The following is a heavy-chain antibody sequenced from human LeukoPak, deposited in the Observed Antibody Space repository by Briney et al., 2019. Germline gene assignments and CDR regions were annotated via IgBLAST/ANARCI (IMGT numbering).Heavy chain of an antibody. CDR2: IYYSGST. Sequence: SETLSLTCTVSGGSISSSSYYWGWIRQPPGKGQEWIGSIYYSGSTYYNPSLKSRVTISVDTSKNQFSLKLGSVTAADTAVYYCAREQLPYYYDSSGANRPYYFDYWGQGTLVTVSS. CDR1: GGSISSSSYY. CDR3: AREQLPYYYDSSGANRPYYFDY. D-gene: IGHD3-22*01. J-gene: IGHJ4*02. V-gene: IGHV4-39*07.